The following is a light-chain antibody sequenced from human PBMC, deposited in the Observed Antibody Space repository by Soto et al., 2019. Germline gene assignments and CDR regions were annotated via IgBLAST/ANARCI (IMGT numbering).Light chain of an antibody. J-gene: IGKJ1*01. CDR3: QQYDNWPPAT. V-gene: IGKV3-15*01. CDR1: QSVSSIN. CDR2: AAS. Sequence: EIVMTQSPATLSVSPGERATLSCRASQSVSSINLAWYQQKPGQAPRLLIYAASTRATGIPARFSGSGSGTEFTLTLSSLQSEDIEVYDCQQYDNWPPATFGQGTKVDIK.